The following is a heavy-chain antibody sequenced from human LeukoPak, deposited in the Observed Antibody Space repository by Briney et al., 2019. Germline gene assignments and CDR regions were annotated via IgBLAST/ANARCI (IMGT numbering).Heavy chain of an antibody. CDR1: GGSISSYY. Sequence: SETLSLTCTVSGGSISSYYWSWIRQPPGKGLEWIGCVYYSGSTNYNPSLKSRVTISVDTSKNQFSPKLSSVTAADTAVYYCARGRVGGNHWGQGTLVTVSS. CDR2: VYYSGST. J-gene: IGHJ4*02. V-gene: IGHV4-59*01. D-gene: IGHD1-26*01. CDR3: ARGRVGGNH.